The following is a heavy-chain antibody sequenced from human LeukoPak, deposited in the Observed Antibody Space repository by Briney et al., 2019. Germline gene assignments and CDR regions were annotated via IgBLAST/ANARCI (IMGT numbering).Heavy chain of an antibody. J-gene: IGHJ2*01. V-gene: IGHV4-39*07. CDR1: GGSISSSSYY. CDR2: IYYSGST. D-gene: IGHD4-17*01. Sequence: PSETLSLTCTVSGGSISSSSYYWGWIRQPPGKGLEWIGSIYYSGSTYYNPSLKSRVTISVDTSKNQFSLKLRSVTAADTAVYYCVSVNDYGDYWYFDLWGRGTLVTVSS. CDR3: VSVNDYGDYWYFDL.